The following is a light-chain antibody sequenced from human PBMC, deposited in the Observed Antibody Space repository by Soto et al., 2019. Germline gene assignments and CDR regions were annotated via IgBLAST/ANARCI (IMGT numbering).Light chain of an antibody. CDR3: QQYNNWPRT. CDR2: DVS. J-gene: IGKJ1*01. V-gene: IGKV3-11*01. CDR1: QNISNY. Sequence: DIVLTQSPATLSLSPGKRATLSCRASQNISNYLIWYQQKPGQAPRLLIYDVSNRATGISARISGSGSGTEFTLTISSLQSEDFAIYYCQQYNNWPRTFGQGTKVDIK.